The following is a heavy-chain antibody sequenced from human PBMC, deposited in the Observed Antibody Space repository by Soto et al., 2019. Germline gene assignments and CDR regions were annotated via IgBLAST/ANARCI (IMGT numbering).Heavy chain of an antibody. D-gene: IGHD6-19*01. J-gene: IGHJ6*02. CDR2: ISSSSSTI. Sequence: GGSLRLSCAASGFTFSSYSMNWVRQAPGKGLEWVSYISSSSSTIYYADSVKGRFTISRDNAKNSLYLQMNSLGDEDTAVYYCARDRARGSSGWYGMDVWGPGTTVTVSS. CDR3: ARDRARGSSGWYGMDV. V-gene: IGHV3-48*02. CDR1: GFTFSSYS.